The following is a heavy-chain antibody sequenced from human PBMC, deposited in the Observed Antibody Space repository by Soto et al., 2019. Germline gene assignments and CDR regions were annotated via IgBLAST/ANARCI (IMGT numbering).Heavy chain of an antibody. J-gene: IGHJ4*02. Sequence: QVQLVESGGGVVQPGRSLRLSCAASGFTFSSYGMHWVRQAPGKGLEWVAVISYDGSNKYYADSVKGRFTISRDNSKNTLYLQMNSLRAEDTAVYYCARGRYGDSPDWGQGTLVTVSS. CDR1: GFTFSSYG. D-gene: IGHD4-17*01. CDR2: ISYDGSNK. V-gene: IGHV3-30*03. CDR3: ARGRYGDSPD.